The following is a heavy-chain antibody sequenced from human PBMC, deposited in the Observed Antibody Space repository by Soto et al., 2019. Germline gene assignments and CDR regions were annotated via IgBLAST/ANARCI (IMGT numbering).Heavy chain of an antibody. CDR2: MSYDGSNK. CDR1: GFTFSRYA. CDR3: ARDGGAY. J-gene: IGHJ4*02. V-gene: IGHV3-30-3*01. Sequence: QVQLVESGGGVVQPGRSLRLSCAASGFTFSRYAMHWVRRAPGKGLEWMAVMSYDGSNKYYADSVKGRFTISRDNSKNALYLQMNSLRPEETALYYCARDGGAYWGQGTLVIVSS. D-gene: IGHD3-16*01.